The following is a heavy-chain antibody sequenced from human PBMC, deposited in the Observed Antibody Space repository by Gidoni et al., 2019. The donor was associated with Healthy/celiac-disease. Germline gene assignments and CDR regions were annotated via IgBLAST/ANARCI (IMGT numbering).Heavy chain of an antibody. J-gene: IGHJ4*02. CDR3: ARGSRGDTADFDY. CDR2: INHSGST. Sequence: QVQLQQWGAGLLKPSETLSLTCAVYGGSFSGYYWSWIRQPPGKGLGWIGEINHSGSTNYNPSLKSRVTISVDTSKNQFSLKLSSVTAADTAVYYCARGSRGDTADFDYWGQGTLVTVSS. V-gene: IGHV4-34*01. D-gene: IGHD5-18*01. CDR1: GGSFSGYY.